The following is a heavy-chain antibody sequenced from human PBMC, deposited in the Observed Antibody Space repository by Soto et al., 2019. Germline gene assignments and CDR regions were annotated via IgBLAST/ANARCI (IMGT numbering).Heavy chain of an antibody. CDR1: GDSISSYY. J-gene: IGHJ6*02. D-gene: IGHD3-3*01. CDR3: ARDGGRYYAMDV. CDR2: IYYSGST. V-gene: IGHV4-59*01. Sequence: SETLSLTCTVSGDSISSYYWSWIRQPPGKGLEWIGHIYYSGSTKYKPSLKSRVTISVDTSKNQFSLKLSSVTAADTAVYYCARDGGRYYAMDVWGQGTTVT.